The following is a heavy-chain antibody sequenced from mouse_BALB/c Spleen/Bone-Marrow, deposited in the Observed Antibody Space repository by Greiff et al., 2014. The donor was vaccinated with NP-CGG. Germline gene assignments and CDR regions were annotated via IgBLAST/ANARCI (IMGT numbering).Heavy chain of an antibody. J-gene: IGHJ4*01. Sequence: VQVVQSGAELMKPGASVKLSCKATGFTFSSCWIEWVKQRPGHGLEWIGEILPGSGSTNYNEKFKGKATLTAATSSNTDYLQRISLTSDAAAVYYRAREYARDYWGQGTSVTVSS. V-gene: IGHV1-9*01. CDR1: GFTFSSCW. CDR2: ILPGSGST. CDR3: AREYARDY.